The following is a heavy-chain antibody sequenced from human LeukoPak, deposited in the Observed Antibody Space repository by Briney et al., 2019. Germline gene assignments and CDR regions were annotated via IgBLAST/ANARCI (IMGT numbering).Heavy chain of an antibody. J-gene: IGHJ5*02. Sequence: SETLSLTCAVYGGSFSGYYWSWIRQPPGKGLEWIGEINHSGSTNYNLSLKSRVTISVDTSKNQFSLKLSSVTAADTAVYYCARRKRYFDWFQNWFDPWGQGTLVTVSS. CDR3: ARRKRYFDWFQNWFDP. V-gene: IGHV4-34*01. CDR1: GGSFSGYY. D-gene: IGHD3-9*01. CDR2: INHSGST.